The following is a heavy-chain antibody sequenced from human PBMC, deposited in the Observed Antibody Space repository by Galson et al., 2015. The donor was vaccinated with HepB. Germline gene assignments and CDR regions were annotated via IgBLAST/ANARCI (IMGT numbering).Heavy chain of an antibody. CDR1: GFTFSSYA. Sequence: SLRLSCAASGFTFSSYAMHWVRQAPGKGLEWVAVISYDGSNKYYADSVKGRFTISRDNSKNTLYLQMNSLRAEDTAVYYCARGRVRGVIITRVFEEADYYYYGMDVWGQGTTVTVSS. CDR2: ISYDGSNK. J-gene: IGHJ6*02. D-gene: IGHD3-10*01. V-gene: IGHV3-30-3*01. CDR3: ARGRVRGVIITRVFEEADYYYYGMDV.